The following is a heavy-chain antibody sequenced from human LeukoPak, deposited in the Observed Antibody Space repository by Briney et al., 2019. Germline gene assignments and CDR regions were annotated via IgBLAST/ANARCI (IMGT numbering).Heavy chain of an antibody. CDR2: IRFDGSNK. CDR3: AAQKRGNYRPYYFDY. D-gene: IGHD3-16*02. CDR1: GFTFSNYG. Sequence: PGGSLRLSCAASGFTFSNYGMHWVRQAPGKGLEWVAFIRFDGSNKYYADSVKGRFTISRDNSKYTLYLQMNRLRAEDTAVYYCAAQKRGNYRPYYFDYWGQGTLVTVSS. V-gene: IGHV3-30*02. J-gene: IGHJ4*02.